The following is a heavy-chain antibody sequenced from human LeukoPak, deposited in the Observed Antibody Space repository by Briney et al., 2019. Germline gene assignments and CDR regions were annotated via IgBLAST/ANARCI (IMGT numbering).Heavy chain of an antibody. D-gene: IGHD1-26*01. CDR3: ARVFFMRGGSYTRYDAFDI. Sequence: PSETLSLTCTVSGGSISSYCWSWIRQPAGKGLEWIGRIYTSGSTNYNPSLKSRVTMSVDTSKNQFSLKLSSVTAADTAVYYCARVFFMRGGSYTRYDAFDIWGQGTMVTVSS. V-gene: IGHV4-4*07. CDR1: GGSISSYC. CDR2: IYTSGST. J-gene: IGHJ3*02.